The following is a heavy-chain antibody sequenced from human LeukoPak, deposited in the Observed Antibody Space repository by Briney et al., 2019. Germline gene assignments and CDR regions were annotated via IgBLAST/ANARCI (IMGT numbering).Heavy chain of an antibody. D-gene: IGHD6-19*01. J-gene: IGHJ4*02. CDR3: ARGNLWLAALDY. CDR1: AYTFTSYD. Sequence: ASVKVSCKASAYTFTSYDINWVRQATGQGLEWMGWMDPNGGNTDYAQRFQGRVTITRNTSISTAYMELSSLRSEDTAVYYCARGNLWLAALDYWGQGTLVTVSS. CDR2: MDPNGGNT. V-gene: IGHV1-8*02.